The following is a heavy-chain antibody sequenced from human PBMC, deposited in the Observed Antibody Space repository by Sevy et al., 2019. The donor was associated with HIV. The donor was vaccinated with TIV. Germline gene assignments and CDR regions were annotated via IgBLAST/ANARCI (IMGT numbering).Heavy chain of an antibody. CDR3: ARGGGYCGGDCYSIDY. J-gene: IGHJ4*02. CDR2: IWFDGSNT. D-gene: IGHD2-21*02. Sequence: GGSLRLSCAASGFTFSTYGMHWVRQAPGKGLEWVAVIWFDGSNTYYADSVKGRFTISRDNSKDTLFLQMNSLTPEDTAVYYCARGGGYCGGDCYSIDYWGQGALVTVSS. V-gene: IGHV3-33*01. CDR1: GFTFSTYG.